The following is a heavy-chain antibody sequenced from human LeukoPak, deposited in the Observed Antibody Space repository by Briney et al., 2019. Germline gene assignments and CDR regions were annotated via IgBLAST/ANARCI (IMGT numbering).Heavy chain of an antibody. CDR3: ARRVGLYYYGSGSQMDY. CDR2: IYHSGST. D-gene: IGHD3-10*01. J-gene: IGHJ4*02. CDR1: GGSISSSNW. Sequence: PSETLSLTCAVSGGSISSSNWWSWVRQPPGKGLEWIGEIYHSGSTNYNPSLKSRVTISVDTSKKQFSLKLSSVTAADTAVYYCARRVGLYYYGSGSQMDYWGQGTLVTVSS. V-gene: IGHV4-4*02.